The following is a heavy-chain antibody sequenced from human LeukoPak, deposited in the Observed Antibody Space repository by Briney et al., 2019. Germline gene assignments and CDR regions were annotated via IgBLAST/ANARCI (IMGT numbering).Heavy chain of an antibody. CDR1: GYTFTGYY. CDR2: INPNSGGT. Sequence: ASVTVSCKASGYTFTGYYMHWVRQAPGQGLEWMGWINPNSGGTNYAQKFQGRVTMTRDTSISTAYMELSRLRSDDTAVYYCAREELGYCSSTSCYPYFQHWGQGTLVTVSS. V-gene: IGHV1-2*02. D-gene: IGHD2-2*01. J-gene: IGHJ1*01. CDR3: AREELGYCSSTSCYPYFQH.